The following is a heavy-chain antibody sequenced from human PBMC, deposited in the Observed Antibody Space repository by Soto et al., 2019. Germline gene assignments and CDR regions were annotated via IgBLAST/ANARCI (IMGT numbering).Heavy chain of an antibody. J-gene: IGHJ6*02. CDR1: GGSFSSYY. D-gene: IGHD3-10*01. CDR3: ATGVTMGRGVIIRYHYGMDV. V-gene: IGHV4-34*01. CDR2: INNSGST. Sequence: SETLSLTCAVYGGSFSSYYLSWIRQPPGKGLEWIGEINNSGSTNYNPSLKSRVTISVDTSKNQFSLKLSSVTAADTAVYSCATGVTMGRGVIIRYHYGMDVWGQGTTVTVSS.